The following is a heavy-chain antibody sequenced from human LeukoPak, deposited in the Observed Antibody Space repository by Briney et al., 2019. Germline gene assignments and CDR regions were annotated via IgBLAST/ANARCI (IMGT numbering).Heavy chain of an antibody. CDR3: AREKLEPLKIGAYYFDY. CDR2: IYTSGST. J-gene: IGHJ4*02. CDR1: GGSISSYY. V-gene: IGHV4-4*07. D-gene: IGHD1-1*01. Sequence: SETLSLTCTVSGGSISSYYWSWIRQPAGKGLEWIGRIYTSGSTNYNPSLKSRVTMSVDMSKNQFSLKLSSVTAADTAVYYCAREKLEPLKIGAYYFDYWGQGTLVTVSS.